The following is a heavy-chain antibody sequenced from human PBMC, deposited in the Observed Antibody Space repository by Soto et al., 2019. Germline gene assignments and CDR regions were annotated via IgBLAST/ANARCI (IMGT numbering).Heavy chain of an antibody. D-gene: IGHD2-2*01. V-gene: IGHV4-59*01. Sequence: SETLSLTCTVSGGSISSYYWSWIRQPPGKGLEWIGYIYYSGSTNYNPSLKSRVTISVDTPKNQFSLKLSSVTAADTAVYYCAREGYCSSTSCPDAFDIWGQGTMVTVSS. J-gene: IGHJ3*02. CDR2: IYYSGST. CDR3: AREGYCSSTSCPDAFDI. CDR1: GGSISSYY.